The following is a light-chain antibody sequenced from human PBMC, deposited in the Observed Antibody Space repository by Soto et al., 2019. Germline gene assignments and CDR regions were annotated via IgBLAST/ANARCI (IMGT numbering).Light chain of an antibody. V-gene: IGKV3-20*01. CDR2: AAS. Sequence: DIVLTQSPGTLSLSPGERATLSCRASQSVSNNYVAWYQQTPGQPPRLINYAASNRATGIPNRFSGSGSGTVFPLTISRLEPEDFAVYYCQQYGNSGTFGQGTKVDIK. CDR3: QQYGNSGT. J-gene: IGKJ1*01. CDR1: QSVSNNY.